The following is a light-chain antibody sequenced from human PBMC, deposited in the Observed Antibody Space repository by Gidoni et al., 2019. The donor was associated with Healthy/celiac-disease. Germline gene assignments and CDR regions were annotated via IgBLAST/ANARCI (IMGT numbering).Light chain of an antibody. V-gene: IGLV2-11*01. CDR1: SSDVGGYNS. J-gene: IGLJ2*01. CDR2: DVS. CDR3: CSYAGSYTLV. Sequence: QSALTQPRSVSGSPGRSVTIPCTGTSSDVGGYNSVSWYHQHPGKAPKLMIYDVSKRPSGVPDRFSGSKSGNTASLTISGLQAEDEADYYCCSYAGSYTLVFGGGTKLTVL.